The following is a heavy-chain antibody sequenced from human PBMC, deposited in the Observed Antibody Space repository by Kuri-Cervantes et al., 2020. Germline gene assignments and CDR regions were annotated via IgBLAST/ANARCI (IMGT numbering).Heavy chain of an antibody. J-gene: IGHJ5*02. CDR2: ISSSGSTI. V-gene: IGHV3-11*04. CDR3: ARDALNPGIAAAENWFDP. D-gene: IGHD6-13*01. CDR1: GFTFSDYY. Sequence: GGSLRLSCAASGFTFSDYYMSWIRQAPGKGLEWVSYISSSGSTIYYADSVKGRFTISRDNAKNSLYLQMNSLRAEDTAVYYCARDALNPGIAAAENWFDPWGQGTLVTVSS.